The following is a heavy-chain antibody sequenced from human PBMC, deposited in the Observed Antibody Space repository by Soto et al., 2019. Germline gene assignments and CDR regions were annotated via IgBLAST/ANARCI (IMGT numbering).Heavy chain of an antibody. CDR3: ARGLSSRITIFGVVIPASGYYGMDV. Sequence: TSETLSLTCAFYCGSFIGYYWSWIRQPPGKGLEWIGEINHSGSTNYNPSLKSRVTISVDTSKNQFSLKLSSVTAADTAVYYCARGLSSRITIFGVVIPASGYYGMDVWGQGTTVTVSS. J-gene: IGHJ6*02. CDR1: CGSFIGYY. CDR2: INHSGST. V-gene: IGHV4-34*01. D-gene: IGHD3-3*01.